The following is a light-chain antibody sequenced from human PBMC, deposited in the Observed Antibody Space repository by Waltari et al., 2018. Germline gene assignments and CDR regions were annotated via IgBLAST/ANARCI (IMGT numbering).Light chain of an antibody. J-gene: IGKJ2*01. CDR2: KVS. V-gene: IGKV2-30*02. Sequence: VVMTQSPLPLPVTLGQPPSISCRSSLSLVHSDGNTYLHWYQHRPGQSPRGLIFKVSNRDAGVPDRFSGSGSGTDFTLNISRVEAEDFGVYYCLQGMQLPGTFGQGTKVEIK. CDR1: LSLVHSDGNTY. CDR3: LQGMQLPGT.